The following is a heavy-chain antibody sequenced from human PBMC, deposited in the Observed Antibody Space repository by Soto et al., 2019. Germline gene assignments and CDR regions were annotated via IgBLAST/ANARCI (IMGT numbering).Heavy chain of an antibody. Sequence: VQLVESGGGLVQPGGSLRLSCAASGFTFSSDGMHWVRQAPGKGLEWVAVIWYDGSNKYYADAVKGRFTISRDNSKNTLYLQMNSLRAEDTAVYYCARDLEYSSSSADYWGQGTLVTVSS. V-gene: IGHV3-33*08. CDR2: IWYDGSNK. D-gene: IGHD6-6*01. J-gene: IGHJ4*02. CDR3: ARDLEYSSSSADY. CDR1: GFTFSSDG.